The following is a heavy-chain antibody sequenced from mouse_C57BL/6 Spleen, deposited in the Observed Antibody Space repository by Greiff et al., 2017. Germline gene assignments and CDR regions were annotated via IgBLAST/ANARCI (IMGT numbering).Heavy chain of an antibody. D-gene: IGHD1-1*01. CDR1: GYTFTSYG. V-gene: IGHV1-81*01. Sequence: QVQLQQSGAELARPGASVKLSCKASGYTFTSYGISWVKQRTGQGLEWIGEIYPRSGNTYYNEKFKGKATLTADKSSSTAYMELRSLTSEDSAVYFCAFYYYGSSLYYAMDYWGQGTSVTVSS. CDR2: IYPRSGNT. CDR3: AFYYYGSSLYYAMDY. J-gene: IGHJ4*01.